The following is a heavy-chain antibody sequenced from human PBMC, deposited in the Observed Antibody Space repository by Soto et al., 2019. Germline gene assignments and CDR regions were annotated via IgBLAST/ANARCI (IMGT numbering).Heavy chain of an antibody. CDR2: MSYDGSRT. D-gene: IGHD3-22*01. CDR3: ARDGPSMMVELDY. J-gene: IGHJ4*02. Sequence: EVQLVQSGGGLVQPGGSLRLSCAASGFTVSSYWMDWVRQVPGKGLVWVSRMSYDGSRTSYADSVKGRFTISRDDAKNTLYLQMNSLRAEDTAVYYCARDGPSMMVELDYWGQGAVVTVSS. V-gene: IGHV3-74*01. CDR1: GFTVSSYW.